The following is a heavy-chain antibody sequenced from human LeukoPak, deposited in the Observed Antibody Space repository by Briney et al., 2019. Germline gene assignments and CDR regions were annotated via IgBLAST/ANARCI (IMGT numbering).Heavy chain of an antibody. D-gene: IGHD5-12*01. V-gene: IGHV3-23*01. CDR3: ARDGRYSGYYYFDY. CDR1: GFTFSSYA. Sequence: GGSLRLSCAASGFTFSSYAMSWVRQAPGKGLEWVSTISGSGGSTYYADSVKGRFTISRDNSKNTLYLQMNSLRAEDTAVYYCARDGRYSGYYYFDYWGQGTLVTVSS. J-gene: IGHJ4*02. CDR2: ISGSGGST.